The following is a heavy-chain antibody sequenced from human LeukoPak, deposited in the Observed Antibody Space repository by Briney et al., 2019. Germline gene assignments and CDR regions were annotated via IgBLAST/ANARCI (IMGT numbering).Heavy chain of an antibody. Sequence: GASVKVSCKASGYTFTSYYMHWVRQAPGQGLEWMGIINPSGGSTSYAQKFQGRVTMTGDTSTSTVYMELSSLRSEDTAVYYCARGSYSSGSSYYDFWSGYYENVWFDPWGQGTLVTVSS. J-gene: IGHJ5*02. CDR3: ARGSYSSGSSYYDFWSGYYENVWFDP. V-gene: IGHV1-46*01. D-gene: IGHD3-3*01. CDR1: GYTFTSYY. CDR2: INPSGGST.